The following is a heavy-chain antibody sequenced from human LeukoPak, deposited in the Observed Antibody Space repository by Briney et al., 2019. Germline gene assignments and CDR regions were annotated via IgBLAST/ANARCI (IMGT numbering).Heavy chain of an antibody. V-gene: IGHV4-59*01. CDR1: GGSISSYY. D-gene: IGHD5-18*01. Sequence: PSETLSLTCTVSGGSISSYYWSWIRQPPGKGLEWIGYIYYSGSTNSNPSLKSRVTISVDTSKNQFSLKLSSVTAAATAVYYCARDVQLWYNWFDPWGQGTLVTVSS. CDR2: IYYSGST. J-gene: IGHJ5*02. CDR3: ARDVQLWYNWFDP.